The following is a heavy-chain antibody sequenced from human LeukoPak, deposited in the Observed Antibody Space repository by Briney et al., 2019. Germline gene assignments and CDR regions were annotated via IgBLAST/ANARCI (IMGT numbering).Heavy chain of an antibody. D-gene: IGHD2-15*01. CDR2: INHSGST. V-gene: IGHV4-34*01. CDR3: ARFCSGGSCYRRYFDY. J-gene: IGHJ4*02. CDR1: GGSFSGYY. Sequence: SVTLSLTCAVYGGSFSGYYWSWIRQPPGKGLEWIGEINHSGSTNYNPSLKSRVTISVDTSKNQFSLKLSSVTAADTAVYYCARFCSGGSCYRRYFDYWGQGTLVTVSS.